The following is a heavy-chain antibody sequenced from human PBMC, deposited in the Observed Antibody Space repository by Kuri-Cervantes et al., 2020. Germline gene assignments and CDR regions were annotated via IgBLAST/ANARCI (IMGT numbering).Heavy chain of an antibody. J-gene: IGHJ3*02. D-gene: IGHD3-10*01. CDR3: AKDINSGSGTFAFDI. CDR2: ISFSGAHT. V-gene: IGHV3-23*01. CDR1: GFTFDDYA. Sequence: GESLKISCAASGFTFDDYAMSWVRQAPGKGLEWVSAISFSGAHTFYADSVKGRFTISRDNSKDTLSLQMNSLRAEDTAIYYCAKDINSGSGTFAFDIWGQGTMVTVSS.